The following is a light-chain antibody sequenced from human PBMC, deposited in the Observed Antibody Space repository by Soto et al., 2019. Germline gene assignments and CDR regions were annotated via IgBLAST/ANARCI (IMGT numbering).Light chain of an antibody. J-gene: IGLJ1*01. CDR3: SSYAGSNNYV. CDR1: SSDVGGYNY. V-gene: IGLV2-8*01. CDR2: EVN. Sequence: QSVLTQPPSASGSPGQSVAISCTGTSSDVGGYNYVSWYQLHPGKAPKLMIYEVNMRPSGVPDRFSGSKSGNTASLTVSGLRAEDEADYNCSSYAGSNNYVFGTGTKVTVL.